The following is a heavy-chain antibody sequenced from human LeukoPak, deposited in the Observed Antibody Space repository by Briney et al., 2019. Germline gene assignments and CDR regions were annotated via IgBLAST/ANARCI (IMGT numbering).Heavy chain of an antibody. J-gene: IGHJ6*03. V-gene: IGHV4-34*01. CDR3: ARGARPAAKVYYYYYMDV. Sequence: SETLSLTCAVYGGSFSGYYWSWIRQPPGKGLEWIGEINHSGSTNYNPSLKSRVTIPVDTSKNQFSLKLSSVTAADTAVYYCARGARPAAKVYYYYYMDVWGKGTTVTVSS. D-gene: IGHD2-2*01. CDR2: INHSGST. CDR1: GGSFSGYY.